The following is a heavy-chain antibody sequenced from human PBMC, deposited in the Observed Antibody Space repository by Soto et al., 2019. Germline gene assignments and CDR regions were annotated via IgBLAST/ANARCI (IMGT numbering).Heavy chain of an antibody. Sequence: SETLSLTCSVSGGSISSGYWSWIRQPPGKGLEWIGYIYYSGSTNYNPSLKSRVTISVDTSKNQFSLKLSSVTAADMAFYYCARHVQWLVTFDYWGQGTLVTVSS. CDR2: IYYSGST. D-gene: IGHD6-19*01. CDR3: ARHVQWLVTFDY. V-gene: IGHV4-59*08. J-gene: IGHJ4*02. CDR1: GGSISSGY.